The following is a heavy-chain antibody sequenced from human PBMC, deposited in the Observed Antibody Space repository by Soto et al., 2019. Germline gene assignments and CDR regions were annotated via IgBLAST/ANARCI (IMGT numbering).Heavy chain of an antibody. J-gene: IGHJ4*02. CDR2: ISGSDGKT. CDR1: GFSFASFA. CDR3: AKWSYLDY. D-gene: IGHD3-3*01. V-gene: IGHV3-23*04. Sequence: DVRLAESGGGLVQPGGSLRLSCTTSGFSFASFAMTWVRQAPGKGLEWVATISGSDGKTYYADSVKGRFSISRDTSWNTLYLQMNSLRADDTAIYYCAKWSYLDYWGQGTRVTVSS.